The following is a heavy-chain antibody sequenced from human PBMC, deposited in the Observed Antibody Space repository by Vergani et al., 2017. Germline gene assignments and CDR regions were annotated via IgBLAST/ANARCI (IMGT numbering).Heavy chain of an antibody. D-gene: IGHD6-6*01. CDR1: GYSISSGYY. CDR3: ARGSSSSYYYYGMDV. CDR2: IYHSGST. Sequence: QVQLQESGPGLVKPSETLSLTCTVSGYSISSGYYWGWIRQPPGKGLEWIGSIYHSGSTYYNPSLKSRVTISVDTSKNQFSLKLSSVTAADTAVSYCARGSSSSYYYYGMDVWGQGTTVTVSS. J-gene: IGHJ6*02. V-gene: IGHV4-38-2*02.